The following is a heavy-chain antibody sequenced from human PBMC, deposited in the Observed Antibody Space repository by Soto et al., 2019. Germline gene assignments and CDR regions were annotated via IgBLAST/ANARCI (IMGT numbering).Heavy chain of an antibody. Sequence: PGGSLRLSCGASGFTFSSYVMHWFRQAPGKGLEGVAVISYDGSNKYYADSVKGRFTISRDNSKNTLYLQMNSLRAEDTAVYYCAKYDSSPSNDWYFDLWGRGTLVTVSS. D-gene: IGHD3-22*01. CDR3: AKYDSSPSNDWYFDL. J-gene: IGHJ2*01. CDR2: ISYDGSNK. V-gene: IGHV3-30*18. CDR1: GFTFSSYV.